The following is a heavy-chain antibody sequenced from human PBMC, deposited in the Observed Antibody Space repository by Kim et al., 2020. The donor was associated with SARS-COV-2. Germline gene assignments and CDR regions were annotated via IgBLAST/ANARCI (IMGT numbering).Heavy chain of an antibody. V-gene: IGHV4-39*01. Sequence: SRVTISVDTSKNQFSLKLSSVPAADTAVYYCARPNVDTAMVSSDHWYFDLWGRGTLVTVSS. D-gene: IGHD5-18*01. J-gene: IGHJ2*01. CDR3: ARPNVDTAMVSSDHWYFDL.